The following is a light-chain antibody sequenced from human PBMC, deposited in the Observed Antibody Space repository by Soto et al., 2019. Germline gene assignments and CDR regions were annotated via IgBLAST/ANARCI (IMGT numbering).Light chain of an antibody. CDR2: DVS. V-gene: IGLV2-14*01. Sequence: QSALTQPGSVSGSPGQAITISRTGTSSDVGGYNYVSWYQQHPGKAPKLMIYDVSNRPSGVSNRFSGSKSGNTASLTISGLQAEDEADYYCSSYTSSSTWVFGGGTKLTVL. CDR1: SSDVGGYNY. J-gene: IGLJ3*02. CDR3: SSYTSSSTWV.